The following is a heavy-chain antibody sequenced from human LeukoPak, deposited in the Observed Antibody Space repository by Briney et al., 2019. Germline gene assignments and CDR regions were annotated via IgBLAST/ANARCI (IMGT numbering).Heavy chain of an antibody. J-gene: IGHJ6*02. V-gene: IGHV3-74*01. CDR3: ARGDVDIVATINYYYYGMDD. D-gene: IGHD5-12*01. CDR1: GFTFSSYW. CDR2: INSDGSST. Sequence: GGSLRLSCAASGFTFSSYWMHWVRQAPGKGLVWVSRINSDGSSTSYADSVKGRFTISRDNAKNTLYLQMNSLRAEDTAVYYCARGDVDIVATINYYYYGMDDWGQGTTVTVSS.